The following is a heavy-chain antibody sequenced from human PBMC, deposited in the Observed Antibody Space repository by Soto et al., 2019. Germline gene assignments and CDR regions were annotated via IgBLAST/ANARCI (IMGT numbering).Heavy chain of an antibody. V-gene: IGHV3-48*01. CDR3: AREVHLTY. Sequence: PGGSLRLSYAASGFTFSSFSMNWVRQAPGKGLEWVSYITSSSTTIYYADSVKGRFTISRDNAKNSLYLQLNSLRAEDTAVYYCAREVHLTYWGQGILVTVSS. D-gene: IGHD1-1*01. J-gene: IGHJ4*02. CDR1: GFTFSSFS. CDR2: ITSSSTTI.